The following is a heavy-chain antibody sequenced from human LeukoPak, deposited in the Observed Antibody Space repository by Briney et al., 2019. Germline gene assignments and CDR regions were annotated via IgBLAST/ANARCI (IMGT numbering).Heavy chain of an antibody. V-gene: IGHV3-23*01. CDR3: ARGEIMVRGVFDY. CDR1: GFTFSNYA. Sequence: GGSLRLSCAASGFTFSNYAMNWVRQAPGKWLEWVSAISGSGGSTYYADSVKGRFTISRDNAKNSLYLQMNSLRAEDTAVYYCARGEIMVRGVFDYWGQGTLVTVSS. D-gene: IGHD3-10*01. CDR2: ISGSGGST. J-gene: IGHJ4*02.